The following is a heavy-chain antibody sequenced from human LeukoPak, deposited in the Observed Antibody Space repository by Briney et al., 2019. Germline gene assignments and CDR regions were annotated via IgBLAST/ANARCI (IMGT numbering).Heavy chain of an antibody. J-gene: IGHJ3*02. CDR2: INPNSGGT. D-gene: IGHD5-18*01. Sequence: ASVKVSCKASGYTFTGYYMHWVRQAPGQGLEWMGWINPNSGGTNYAQKFQGRVTMTRDTSISTAYMELSRLRSDDTAVYYCARDRGFGYAFDIRGQGTMVTVSS. CDR3: ARDRGFGYAFDI. V-gene: IGHV1-2*02. CDR1: GYTFTGYY.